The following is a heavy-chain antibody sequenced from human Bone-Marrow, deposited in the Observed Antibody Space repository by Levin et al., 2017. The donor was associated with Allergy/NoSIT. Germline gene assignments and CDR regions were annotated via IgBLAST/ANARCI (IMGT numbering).Heavy chain of an antibody. CDR3: TAFSHKES. J-gene: IGHJ5*02. CDR1: GFTVSNNY. CDR2: IYSGGSV. Sequence: PGGSLRLSCAASGFTVSNNYMSWVRQAPGKGLEWVSLIYSGGSVYYADSVKGRFTISRDNFKSTLYLQMNSLRAEDTAVYYCTAFSHKESWGQGTLVTVSS. V-gene: IGHV3-53*01. D-gene: IGHD5-18*01.